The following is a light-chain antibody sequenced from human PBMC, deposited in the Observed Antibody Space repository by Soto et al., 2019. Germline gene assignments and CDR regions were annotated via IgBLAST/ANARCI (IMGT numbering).Light chain of an antibody. V-gene: IGKV3-15*01. Sequence: EIVMTQSPATLSVSPGERATLSCRASQIVSSYLAWYQQKPGLPPRLLIYDASTRATGIPDRFSGSGSGTDFTLTISSLQSADFAVYYCQQYSNWPPLYTFGRGTKLEIK. CDR3: QQYSNWPPLYT. CDR1: QIVSSY. J-gene: IGKJ2*01. CDR2: DAS.